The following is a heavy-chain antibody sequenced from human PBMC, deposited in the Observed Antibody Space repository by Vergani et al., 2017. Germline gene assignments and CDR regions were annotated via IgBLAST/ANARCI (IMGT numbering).Heavy chain of an antibody. V-gene: IGHV4-61*10. D-gene: IGHD2-15*01. Sequence: QVQLQESGPGLVTPSETLSLTCTVSGGSVSSGSYYWSWIRQPAGKGLEWIGYIYYSGSTNYNPSLKSRVTISVDTSKNQCSLKLSSLTAADTAVYYCASEYCSGGSCPTFGAFDIWCQGTMVTVSS. CDR1: GGSVSSGSYY. J-gene: IGHJ3*02. CDR2: IYYSGST. CDR3: ASEYCSGGSCPTFGAFDI.